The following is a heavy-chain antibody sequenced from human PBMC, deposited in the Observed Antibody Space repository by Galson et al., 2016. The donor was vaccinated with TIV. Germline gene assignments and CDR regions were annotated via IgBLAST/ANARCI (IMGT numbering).Heavy chain of an antibody. CDR1: GFSLSSSGVA. V-gene: IGHV2-5*05. CDR3: ARYLGEVIGFDH. J-gene: IGHJ4*01. D-gene: IGHD3-16*02. Sequence: PALVKPTQTLTLTCTFSGFSLSSSGVAVGWIRQTPGKALEWVAFIYWDEDKRSGPSLQSRVTITRDTSKNEVVLRLTNMDPADTGTYFCARYLGEVIGFDHWG. CDR2: IYWDEDK.